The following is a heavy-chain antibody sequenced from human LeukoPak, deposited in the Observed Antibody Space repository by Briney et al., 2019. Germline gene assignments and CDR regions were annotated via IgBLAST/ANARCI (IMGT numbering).Heavy chain of an antibody. Sequence: ASVKVSCKVSGYTLTELSMHWVRQAPGKGLEWMGGFDPEDGETIYAQKFQGRVTMTEDTPTDTAYMELSSLRSEDTAVYYCAAGSLPHNWFDPWGQGTLVTVSS. D-gene: IGHD1-26*01. V-gene: IGHV1-24*01. CDR2: FDPEDGET. J-gene: IGHJ5*02. CDR1: GYTLTELS. CDR3: AAGSLPHNWFDP.